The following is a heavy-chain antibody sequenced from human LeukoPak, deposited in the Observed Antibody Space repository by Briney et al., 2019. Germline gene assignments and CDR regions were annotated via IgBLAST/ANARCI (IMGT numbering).Heavy chain of an antibody. V-gene: IGHV4-4*02. CDR3: ARGYSGSYYPDAFDI. Sequence: PSETLSLTCAVSGGSISSSNWWSWVRQPPGKGLEWIGEIYHSGSTNYNPSLKSRVTISVDKSKNQFSLKLSSVTAADTAVYYCARGYSGSYYPDAFDIWGQGTMVTVSS. J-gene: IGHJ3*02. CDR2: IYHSGST. D-gene: IGHD1-26*01. CDR1: GGSISSSNW.